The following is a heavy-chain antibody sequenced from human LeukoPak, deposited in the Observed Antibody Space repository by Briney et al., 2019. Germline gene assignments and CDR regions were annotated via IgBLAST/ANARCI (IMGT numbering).Heavy chain of an antibody. CDR3: AKKYYDFWSGYFDY. J-gene: IGHJ4*02. Sequence: PGGSLRLSCAASGCTFSSYAMSWVRQAPGKGLEWVSAISGSGGSTYYADSMKGRFTISRDNSKNTLYLQMNSLRAEDTAVYYCAKKYYDFWSGYFDYWGQGTLVSVSS. D-gene: IGHD3-3*01. CDR2: ISGSGGST. V-gene: IGHV3-23*01. CDR1: GCTFSSYA.